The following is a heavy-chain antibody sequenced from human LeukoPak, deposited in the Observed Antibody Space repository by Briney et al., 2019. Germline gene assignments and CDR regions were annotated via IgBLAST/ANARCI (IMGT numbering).Heavy chain of an antibody. CDR1: GGSISSGDYY. V-gene: IGHV4-61*08. J-gene: IGHJ6*02. Sequence: PSQTLSLTCTVSGGSISSGDYYWSWIRQPPGKGLEWIGYIYYSGSTNYNPSLKSRVTISVDTSKNQFSLKLSSVTAADTAVYYCARGGVEQWLVRYYYYGMDVWGQGTTVTVSS. CDR3: ARGGVEQWLVRYYYYGMDV. D-gene: IGHD6-19*01. CDR2: IYYSGST.